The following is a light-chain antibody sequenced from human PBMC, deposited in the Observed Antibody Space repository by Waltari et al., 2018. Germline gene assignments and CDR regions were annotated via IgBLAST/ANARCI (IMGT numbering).Light chain of an antibody. CDR2: GAS. CDR3: QHYVRLPAT. CDR1: HSVRGS. J-gene: IGKJ1*01. Sequence: SCRASHSVRGSLAWYQQKACQAPRLLIYGASSRATGIPDRFSGGGSGTDFSLTISRLEPEDFAVYYCQHYVRLPATFGQGTKVEI. V-gene: IGKV3-20*01.